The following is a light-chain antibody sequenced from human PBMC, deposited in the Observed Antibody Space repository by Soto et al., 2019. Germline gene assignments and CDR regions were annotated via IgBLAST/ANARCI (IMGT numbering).Light chain of an antibody. V-gene: IGKV3-15*01. CDR2: GAS. CDR1: QSVSSN. J-gene: IGKJ2*01. CDR3: QQYNNWPFT. Sequence: EIVMTQSPATLSVSPGERATLSSRASQSVSSNLAWYQQKPGQAPRLLIYGASTRDTGIPARFSGSESGTEFTLTISSLQSEDFAIYYCQQYNNWPFTFGQGTKLEIK.